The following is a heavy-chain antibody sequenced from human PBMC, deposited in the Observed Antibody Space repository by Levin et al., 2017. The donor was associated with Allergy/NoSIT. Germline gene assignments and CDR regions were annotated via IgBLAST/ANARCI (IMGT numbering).Heavy chain of an antibody. V-gene: IGHV3-48*02. CDR3: AGITGTDYYYGMDV. D-gene: IGHD1-7*01. J-gene: IGHJ6*02. Sequence: GESLKISCAASGFTFSSYSMNWVRQAPGKGLEWVSYISSSSSTIYYADSVKGRFTISRDNAKNSLYLQMNSLRDEDTAVYYCAGITGTDYYYGMDVWGQGTTVTVSS. CDR1: GFTFSSYS. CDR2: ISSSSSTI.